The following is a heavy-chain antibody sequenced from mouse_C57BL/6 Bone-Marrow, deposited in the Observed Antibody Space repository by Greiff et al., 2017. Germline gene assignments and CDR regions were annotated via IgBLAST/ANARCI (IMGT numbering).Heavy chain of an antibody. J-gene: IGHJ3*01. Sequence: QVQLQQPGTELVKPGASVKLSCKASGYTFTSYWMHWVKQRPGQGLEWIGNINPSNGGPNYNEKFKSKATLTVDKSSSTAYIQLSSLTSEDSAVYYCARSNDGYPAWFAYWGQGTLVTVSA. V-gene: IGHV1-53*01. CDR2: INPSNGGP. CDR1: GYTFTSYW. CDR3: ARSNDGYPAWFAY. D-gene: IGHD2-3*01.